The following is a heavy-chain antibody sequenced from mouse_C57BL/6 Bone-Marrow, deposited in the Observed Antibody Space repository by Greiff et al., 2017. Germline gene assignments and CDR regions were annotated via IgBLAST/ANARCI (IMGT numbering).Heavy chain of an antibody. V-gene: IGHV2-2*01. Sequence: VKLMESGPGLVQPSQRLSITCTVSGFSLTSYGVHWVRQSPGKGLEWLGVIWSGGSTDYNAAFISRLSISKDNSKSQVFFKMNSLQADDTAIYYCARNDGYYNYYAMDYWGQGTSVTVSS. J-gene: IGHJ4*01. D-gene: IGHD2-3*01. CDR1: GFSLTSYG. CDR3: ARNDGYYNYYAMDY. CDR2: IWSGGST.